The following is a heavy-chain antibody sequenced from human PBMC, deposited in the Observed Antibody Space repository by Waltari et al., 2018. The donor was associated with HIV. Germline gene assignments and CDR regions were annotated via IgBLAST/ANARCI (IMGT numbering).Heavy chain of an antibody. CDR2: INAGNGNT. CDR1: GYTFPSYA. Sequence: QVQLVQSGAEGKKPGASVKVSCQASGYTFPSYAMNLVRQAPGQRLEWMGWINAGNGNTKYSQKFQGRVTITRDTSASTAYMELSSLRSEDTAVYYCARAGGAFHYWGQGTLVTVSS. V-gene: IGHV1-3*01. CDR3: ARAGGAFHY. D-gene: IGHD4-17*01. J-gene: IGHJ4*02.